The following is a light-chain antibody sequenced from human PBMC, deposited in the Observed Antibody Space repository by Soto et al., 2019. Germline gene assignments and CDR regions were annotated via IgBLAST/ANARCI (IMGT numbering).Light chain of an antibody. Sequence: SYELTQPPSVSVAPGQTARITCGGNNIGAKVVHWYQQKKPGQAPVLAVFDDRARPSTIPERFSGSNSGNTATLTISRVEAGDEADYYCQVWHSTSVRVFGGGTKLTVL. CDR3: QVWHSTSVRV. J-gene: IGLJ2*01. CDR2: DDR. CDR1: NIGAKV. V-gene: IGLV3-21*02.